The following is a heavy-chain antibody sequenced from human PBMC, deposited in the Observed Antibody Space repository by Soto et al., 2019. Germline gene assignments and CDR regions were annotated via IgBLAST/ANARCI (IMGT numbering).Heavy chain of an antibody. CDR2: IYYSGST. V-gene: IGHV4-31*03. Sequence: SETLSLTCTVSGGSISSGGYYWSWIRQHPGKGLEWIGYIYYSGSTYYNPSLKSRVTISVDTSKNQFSLKLSSVTAADTAVYYCERTYGSGFFDPWGQGTLVTVSS. CDR3: ERTYGSGFFDP. CDR1: GGSISSGGYY. D-gene: IGHD3-10*01. J-gene: IGHJ5*02.